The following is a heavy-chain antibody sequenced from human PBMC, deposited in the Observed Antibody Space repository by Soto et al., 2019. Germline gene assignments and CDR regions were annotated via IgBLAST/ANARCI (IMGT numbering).Heavy chain of an antibody. J-gene: IGHJ6*02. CDR2: IGTAGDT. CDR1: GFTFSSYD. V-gene: IGHV3-13*01. Sequence: XVSLRLSIAASGFTFSSYDMHWVRQATGKGLEWVSAIGTAGDTYYPGSVKGRFTISRENAKNSLYLQMNSLRAGDTAVYYCARGGSWEGGRYYYYGMDVCGQGTTVTVSS. D-gene: IGHD6-13*01. CDR3: ARGGSWEGGRYYYYGMDV.